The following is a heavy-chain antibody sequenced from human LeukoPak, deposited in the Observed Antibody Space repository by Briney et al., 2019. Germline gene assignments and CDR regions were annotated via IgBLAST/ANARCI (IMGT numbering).Heavy chain of an antibody. D-gene: IGHD1-1*01. J-gene: IGHJ4*02. CDR3: ARETADLGRSFDY. CDR1: GGSISSYY. CDR2: IYYSGST. Sequence: MPSETLSLTCTVSGGSISSYYWSWIRQPPGKGLEWIGYIYYSGSTNYNPSLKSRVTISVDTSKNQFSLKLSSVTAADTAVYYCARETADLGRSFDYWGQGALVTVSS. V-gene: IGHV4-59*01.